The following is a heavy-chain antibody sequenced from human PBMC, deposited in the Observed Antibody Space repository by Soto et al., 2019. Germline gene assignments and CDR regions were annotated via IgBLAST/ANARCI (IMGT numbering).Heavy chain of an antibody. V-gene: IGHV3-23*01. CDR2: IRGSGAST. J-gene: IGHJ6*04. CDR1: GFTFSKHA. Sequence: PGGSLRLSCVASGFTFSKHALAWVRQAPGKGLEWVSAIRGSGASTYDSDSGKGRFFISRHNSNNTLYLQMNSLKAEDTAVYYCAKRPGVITVISGCYHWGKGTTVTVAS. CDR3: AKRPGVITVISGCYH. D-gene: IGHD6-19*01.